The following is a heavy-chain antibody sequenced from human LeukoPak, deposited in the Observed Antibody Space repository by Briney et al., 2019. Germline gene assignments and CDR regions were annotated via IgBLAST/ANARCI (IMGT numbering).Heavy chain of an antibody. CDR1: GFTFSSYA. J-gene: IGHJ4*02. CDR2: ISGSGGST. D-gene: IGHD1-26*01. Sequence: PGGSLRLSCAASGFTFSSYAMSWVRQAPGKGLEWVSAISGSGGSTYYADSVKGRFTISRDNSKNTLYLQMNSLRAEDTAVYYCARVGVGATNWDFDYWGQGTLVTVSS. V-gene: IGHV3-23*01. CDR3: ARVGVGATNWDFDY.